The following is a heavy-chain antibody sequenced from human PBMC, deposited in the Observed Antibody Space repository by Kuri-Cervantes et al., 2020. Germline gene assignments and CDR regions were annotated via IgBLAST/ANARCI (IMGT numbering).Heavy chain of an antibody. D-gene: IGHD1-1*01. CDR1: AFTFNIFA. J-gene: IGHJ3*02. CDR3: ARSNWNDAFDI. Sequence: GGSLRLSCAASAFTFNIFAMSWVRQAPGKGLEWVSAIRGSGGDTYYADSVKGRLTISRDNAKNSLYLQMISLRAEDTAVYYCARSNWNDAFDIWGQGTMVTVSS. V-gene: IGHV3-23*01. CDR2: IRGSGGDT.